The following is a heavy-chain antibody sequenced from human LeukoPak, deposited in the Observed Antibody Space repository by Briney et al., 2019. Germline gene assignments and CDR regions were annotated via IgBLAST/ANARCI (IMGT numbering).Heavy chain of an antibody. Sequence: PSETLSLTCTVSGGSISSSSYYWGWIRQPPGKGLEWIGSIYYSGSTYYNPSLKSRVTISVDTSKNQFSMKLSSVTAADTAVYYCARHSAMAGTDYWGQGTLVTVSS. J-gene: IGHJ4*02. CDR1: GGSISSSSYY. CDR3: ARHSAMAGTDY. D-gene: IGHD5-18*01. CDR2: IYYSGST. V-gene: IGHV4-39*01.